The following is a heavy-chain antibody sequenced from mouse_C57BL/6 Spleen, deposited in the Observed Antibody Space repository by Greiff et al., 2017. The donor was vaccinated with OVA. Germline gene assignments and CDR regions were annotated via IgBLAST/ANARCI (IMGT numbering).Heavy chain of an antibody. CDR3: ARDYSNRWYFDV. CDR2: ISSGSSTI. V-gene: IGHV5-17*01. D-gene: IGHD2-5*01. J-gene: IGHJ1*03. Sequence: EVKLMESGGGLVKPGGSLKLSCAASGFTFSDYGMHWVRQAPEKGLEWVAYISSGSSTIYYADTVKGRFTISRDNAKNTLFLQMTSLRSEDTAMYYCARDYSNRWYFDVWGTGTTVTVSS. CDR1: GFTFSDYG.